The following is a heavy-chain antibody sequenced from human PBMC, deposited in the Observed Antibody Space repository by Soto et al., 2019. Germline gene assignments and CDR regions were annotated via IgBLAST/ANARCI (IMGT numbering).Heavy chain of an antibody. J-gene: IGHJ4*02. V-gene: IGHV1-18*01. CDR1: VYTFTNYD. Sequence: ASVKVSCKSSVYTFTNYDINCVRQAPGQGLEWMGWISADTGDTNYAQKLQGRVTMATDTSTSTAYMQLRTLRSDDTAVYYCASSSYSPTGSGRLSDWGLGILFPVS. CDR2: ISADTGDT. CDR3: ASSSYSPTGSGRLSD. D-gene: IGHD1-26*01.